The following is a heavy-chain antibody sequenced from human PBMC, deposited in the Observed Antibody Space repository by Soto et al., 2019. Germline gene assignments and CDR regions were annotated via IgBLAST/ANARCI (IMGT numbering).Heavy chain of an antibody. Sequence: SLKVSCKASGGTCSSYAISWVRQAPGQGLEWMGGIIPIFGTANYAQKFQGRVTITADKSTSTAYMELSSLRSEDTAVYYCARDRGPAAIAQYYYYGMDVWGQGTTVTVSS. CDR2: IIPIFGTA. CDR3: ARDRGPAAIAQYYYYGMDV. V-gene: IGHV1-69*06. D-gene: IGHD2-2*01. J-gene: IGHJ6*02. CDR1: GGTCSSYA.